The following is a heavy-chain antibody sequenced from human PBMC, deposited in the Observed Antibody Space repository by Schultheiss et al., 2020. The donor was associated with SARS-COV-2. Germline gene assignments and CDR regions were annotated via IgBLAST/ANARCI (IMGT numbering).Heavy chain of an antibody. V-gene: IGHV4-38-2*02. D-gene: IGHD4-17*01. CDR2: IFHSGNT. CDR1: GGSISSGYY. Sequence: SQTLSLTCTVSGGSISSGYYWGWIRQPPGKGLEWIANIFHSGNTYYNPSLKSRVSIAVDTSKNQFSLKLTSVTASDSAVYYCARTGPPFDGDYNWFDPWGQGALVTVSS. CDR3: ARTGPPFDGDYNWFDP. J-gene: IGHJ5*02.